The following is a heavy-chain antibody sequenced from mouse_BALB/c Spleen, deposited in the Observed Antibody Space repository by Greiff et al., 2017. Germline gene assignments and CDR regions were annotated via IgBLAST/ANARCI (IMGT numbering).Heavy chain of an antibody. V-gene: IGHV3-2*02. CDR3: AREGGDYAMDY. CDR1: GYSITSDYA. Sequence: DVHLVESGPGLVKPSQSLSLTCTVTGYSITSDYAWNWIRQFPGNKLEWMGYISYSGSTSYNPSLKSRISITRDTSKNQFFLQLNSVTTEDTATYYCAREGGDYAMDYWGQGTSVTVSS. CDR2: ISYSGST. J-gene: IGHJ4*01.